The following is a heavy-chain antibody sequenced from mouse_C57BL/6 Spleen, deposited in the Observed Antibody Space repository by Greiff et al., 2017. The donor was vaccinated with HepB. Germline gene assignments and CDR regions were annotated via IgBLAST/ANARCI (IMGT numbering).Heavy chain of an antibody. D-gene: IGHD2-4*01. J-gene: IGHJ3*01. CDR3: APYDYDGVFAY. V-gene: IGHV1-78*01. CDR2: IYPRDGST. CDR1: GYTFTDHT. Sequence: VQLQQSDAELVKPGASVKISCKASGYTFTDHTIHWMKQRPEQGLEWIGDIYPRDGSTKYNEKFKGKATLTADKSSSTAYMQLTSLTSEDSAVYFCAPYDYDGVFAYWGQGTLVTVSA.